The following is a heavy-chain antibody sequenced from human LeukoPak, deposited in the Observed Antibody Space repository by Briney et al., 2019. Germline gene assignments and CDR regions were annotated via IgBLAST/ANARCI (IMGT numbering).Heavy chain of an antibody. CDR1: GFTFSSYA. CDR3: AKDTSIGKYCTNGVCSPFDY. V-gene: IGHV3-23*01. CDR2: ISGSGDST. J-gene: IGHJ4*02. D-gene: IGHD2-8*01. Sequence: GGSLRLSCAASGFTFSSYAISWVRQAPGKGLEWVSTISGSGDSTYYADSVKGRFTISRDNSRNTLYLQMISLRPEDTAVYYCAKDTSIGKYCTNGVCSPFDYWGQGTLVTVSS.